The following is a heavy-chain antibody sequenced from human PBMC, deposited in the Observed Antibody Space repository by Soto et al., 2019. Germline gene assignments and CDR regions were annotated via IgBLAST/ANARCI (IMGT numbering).Heavy chain of an antibody. V-gene: IGHV1-2*04. CDR1: GYTFTGYY. J-gene: IGHJ4*02. CDR3: ARGHVSENTVDY. D-gene: IGHD4-17*01. CDR2: INPNSGGT. Sequence: QVQLVQSGAEVKKPGASVKVSCKASGYTFTGYYMHWVRQAPGQGIEWMGWINPNSGGTNYAQKFQGWVTMPRYTSLSPAYMELSRLTADDTAVYYCARGHVSENTVDYWGQGTLVTVSS.